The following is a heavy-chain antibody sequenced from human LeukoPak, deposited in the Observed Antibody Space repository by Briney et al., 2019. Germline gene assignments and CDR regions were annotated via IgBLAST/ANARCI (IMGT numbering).Heavy chain of an antibody. CDR2: ISWNSGSI. CDR1: GFTFDDYA. V-gene: IGHV3-9*01. Sequence: GGSLRLSCAASGFTFDDYAMHWVRQAPGKGLEWFSGISWNSGSIGYGGSVKGRFTIFRDNAKNSLYLQMNILRAEDTALYYCAKDISYDLWADYMDVWGKGTTVTVSS. J-gene: IGHJ6*03. CDR3: AKDISYDLWADYMDV. D-gene: IGHD3-3*01.